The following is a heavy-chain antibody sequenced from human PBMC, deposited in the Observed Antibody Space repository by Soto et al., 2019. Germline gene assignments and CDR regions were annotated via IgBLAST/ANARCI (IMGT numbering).Heavy chain of an antibody. CDR2: IYSGGST. D-gene: IGHD3-9*01. J-gene: IGHJ4*02. CDR3: ARAQYYDILTGYNYYFDY. V-gene: IGHV3-66*01. Sequence: GGSLRLSCAASGFTFSSHAMNWVRQAPGKGLEWVSVIYSGGSTYYADSVKGRFTISRDNSKNTLYLQMNSLRAEDTAVYYCARAQYYDILTGYNYYFDYWGQGTLVTVSS. CDR1: GFTFSSHA.